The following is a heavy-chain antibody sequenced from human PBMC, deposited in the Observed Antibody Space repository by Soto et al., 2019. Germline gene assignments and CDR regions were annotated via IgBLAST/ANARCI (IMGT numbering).Heavy chain of an antibody. J-gene: IGHJ4*02. CDR1: GGSISSYY. CDR3: ARDLYLDELLPYY. D-gene: IGHD1-26*01. CDR2: IYYSGST. Sequence: SETLSLTCTVSGGSISSYYWSWIGKPPGKGLEWIGYIYYSGSTNYNPSLKSRVTISVDTSKNQFSLKLSSVTAADTAVYYCARDLYLDELLPYYWGQGTLVTVSS. V-gene: IGHV4-59*12.